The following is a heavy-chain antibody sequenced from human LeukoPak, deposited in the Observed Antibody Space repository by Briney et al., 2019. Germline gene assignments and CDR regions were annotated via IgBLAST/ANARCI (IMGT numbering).Heavy chain of an antibody. CDR2: ISSGSTYI. Sequence: GGSLRLSCAASEFTFSTYSMNWVRQAPGKGLEWVSSISSGSTYIYYADSVKGRFTISRDNAKNSLYLQMNNLRAGDTAVYYCAKDGKRITMIGVVRRGHYLDYWGQGTLVTVPS. V-gene: IGHV3-21*04. CDR1: EFTFSTYS. CDR3: AKDGKRITMIGVVRRGHYLDY. J-gene: IGHJ4*02. D-gene: IGHD3-22*01.